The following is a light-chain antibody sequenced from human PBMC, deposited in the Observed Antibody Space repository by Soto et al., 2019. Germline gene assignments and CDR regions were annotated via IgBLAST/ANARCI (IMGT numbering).Light chain of an antibody. CDR1: QTVPNSD. CDR2: GAS. J-gene: IGKJ2*01. Sequence: EIVLTQSPGALSLSPGERATLSCRASQTVPNSDLAWYHQKRGQTPRLLIHGASIRATGIPDRFSGSGSGTDFTLTISRLEPEDVAVYYCQQYNSLPFTFGQGTKLDIK. V-gene: IGKV3-20*01. CDR3: QQYNSLPFT.